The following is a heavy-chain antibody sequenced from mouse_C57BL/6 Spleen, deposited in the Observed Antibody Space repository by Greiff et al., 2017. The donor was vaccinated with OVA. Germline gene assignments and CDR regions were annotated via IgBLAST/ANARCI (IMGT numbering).Heavy chain of an antibody. CDR2: IGPGSGST. CDR1: GYTFTDYY. Sequence: VMLVESGAELVKPGASVKISCTASGYTFTDYYINWVKQRPGQGLEWIGKIGPGSGSTYYAEKFKGKATLTADKSSSTAYMQLSSLTSEDSAVYFCATYYDYAMDYWGQGTSVTVSS. CDR3: ATYYDYAMDY. V-gene: IGHV1-77*01. J-gene: IGHJ4*01. D-gene: IGHD2-10*01.